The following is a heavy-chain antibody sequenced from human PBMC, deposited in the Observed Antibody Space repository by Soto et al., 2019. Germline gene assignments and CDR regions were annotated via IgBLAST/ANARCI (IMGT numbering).Heavy chain of an antibody. CDR1: GGSISSSSYY. J-gene: IGHJ6*02. CDR2: IYYSGRT. D-gene: IGHD3-16*01. V-gene: IGHV4-39*01. CDR3: ARQGPIMITFGGVIANGMDV. Sequence: QLQLQESGPGLVKPSETLSLTCTVSGGSISSSSYYWGWIRQPPGKGLEWIGRIYYSGRTYYKPSLRARVTISVDTSKNQSSLKLSSVTAADTAVYYCARQGPIMITFGGVIANGMDVWGQGTTVTVSS.